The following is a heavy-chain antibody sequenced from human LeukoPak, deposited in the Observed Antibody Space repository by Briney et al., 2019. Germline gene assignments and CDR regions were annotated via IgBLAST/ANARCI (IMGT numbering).Heavy chain of an antibody. V-gene: IGHV4-61*02. D-gene: IGHD3-22*01. CDR2: IYTGGST. Sequence: SSETLSLTCTVSGGSISSGSYYWSWIRQPAGKGLEWIGRIYTGGSTNYNPSLKSRVTISVDTSKNQFSLKLSSVTAADTAVYYCAGQHDSNGYYFYWGQGILVTVSS. CDR1: GGSISSGSYY. CDR3: AGQHDSNGYYFY. J-gene: IGHJ4*02.